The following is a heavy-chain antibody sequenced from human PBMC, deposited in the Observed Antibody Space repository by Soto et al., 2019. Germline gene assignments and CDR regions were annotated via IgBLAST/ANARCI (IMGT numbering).Heavy chain of an antibody. V-gene: IGHV5-51*01. D-gene: IGHD3-22*01. J-gene: IGHJ4*02. CDR2: IYPGDSDT. Sequence: PGEFLKISCKGSGYSFTSYWIGWVRQMPGKGLEWMGIIYPGDSDTRYSPSFQGQVTISADKSISTAYVQWSSLKASDTAMYYCARTGYYYDSSGYYRYYFDYWGQGTLVTVSS. CDR1: GYSFTSYW. CDR3: ARTGYYYDSSGYYRYYFDY.